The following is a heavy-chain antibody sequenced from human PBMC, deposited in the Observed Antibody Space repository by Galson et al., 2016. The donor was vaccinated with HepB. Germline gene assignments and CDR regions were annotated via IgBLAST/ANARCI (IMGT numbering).Heavy chain of an antibody. V-gene: IGHV3-66*01. Sequence: SLRLSCAASGLTVSRSYMSWVRQAPGKGLEWVSIVHSGGRTYYSDSVKDRFTISRDTSKNTLYLQMNSLRADDTAVYYCARDYAAYGDPSRYYYCEKDVGGQGTTVTVSS. D-gene: IGHD4-17*01. CDR1: GLTVSRSY. CDR3: ARDYAAYGDPSRYYYCEKDV. J-gene: IGHJ6*02. CDR2: VHSGGRT.